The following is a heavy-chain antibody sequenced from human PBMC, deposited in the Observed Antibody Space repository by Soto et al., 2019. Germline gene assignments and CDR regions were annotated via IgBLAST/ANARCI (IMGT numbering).Heavy chain of an antibody. J-gene: IGHJ5*02. V-gene: IGHV3-23*01. CDR3: SKDHLGCISSTCYGMIGNWFDP. D-gene: IGHD3-16*01. CDR1: GLTFSDHG. Sequence: GGSLRLSCAASGLTFSDHGMSWVRQAPGKGLEWVAGIGYTGERTYYADSVKGRFTITRDNSKNTLYLQMSGLRAEDTAVYYCSKDHLGCISSTCYGMIGNWFDPWGQGTLVTVSS. CDR2: IGYTGERT.